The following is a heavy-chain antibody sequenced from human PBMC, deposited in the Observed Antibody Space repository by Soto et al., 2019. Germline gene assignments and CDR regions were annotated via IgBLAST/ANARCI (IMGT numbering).Heavy chain of an antibody. D-gene: IGHD2-15*01. CDR1: GDSISSGDYY. CDR3: VRDERKYCPGGTCYLMDV. J-gene: IGHJ6*02. Sequence: SETLSLTCTVSGDSISSGDYYWSWVRQPPGKGLEWIAYIFHNGDTYYNPSLKSRVTISAETSKNQFSLKMTSVTAADTAVYYCVRDERKYCPGGTCYLMDVWGRGTTVTVSS. CDR2: IFHNGDT. V-gene: IGHV4-30-4*01.